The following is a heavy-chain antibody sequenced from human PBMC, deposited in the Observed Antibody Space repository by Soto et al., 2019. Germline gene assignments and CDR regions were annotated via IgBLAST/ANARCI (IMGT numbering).Heavy chain of an antibody. D-gene: IGHD3-22*01. CDR2: IYHGGST. CDR3: ARDRRSLYHDGSGLDY. Sequence: QLQLQESGSGLVRPSQTLSLSCAVSGGSISSGGYSWNWIRQSPGKGLEWIGYIYHGGSTYSNPSLGSRVTLSVATSKNQFSLRLNSVIAADTAVYYCARDRRSLYHDGSGLDYWGQGILVTVSS. J-gene: IGHJ4*02. CDR1: GGSISSGGYS. V-gene: IGHV4-30-2*06.